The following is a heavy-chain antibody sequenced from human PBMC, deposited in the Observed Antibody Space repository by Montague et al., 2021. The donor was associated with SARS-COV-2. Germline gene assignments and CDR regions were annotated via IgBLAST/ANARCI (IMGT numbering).Heavy chain of an antibody. CDR3: ARLLRSCTNGVCRTYYYYAMDV. CDR2: IYYSGST. V-gene: IGHV4-59*01. J-gene: IGHJ6*02. Sequence: SETLSLTCTVSGGSISGYYWSWIRQPPGKGLEWIRYIYYSGSTKYNPFLESRVTVSVDRSKNQVSLKLSSVTAADTAVYYCARLLRSCTNGVCRTYYYYAMDVGGQGTTVTVSS. CDR1: GGSISGYY. D-gene: IGHD2-8*01.